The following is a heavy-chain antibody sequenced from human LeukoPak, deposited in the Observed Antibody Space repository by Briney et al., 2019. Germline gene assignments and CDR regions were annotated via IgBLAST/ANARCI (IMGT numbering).Heavy chain of an antibody. CDR3: TAVSLLRGYDVLTFYSYPNYFDF. CDR2: YDPEYGDT. D-gene: IGHD3-9*01. V-gene: IGHV1-24*01. CDR1: GYSFNDLS. J-gene: IGHJ4*02. Sequence: ASLNVSCKLSGYSFNDLSVHWVRQAPGKGLQWMGGYDPEYGDTIYAQKFQGRLTMTEDTSTATAFMEVSSLRSEDTAVYYCTAVSLLRGYDVLTFYSYPNYFDFWGQGTLVTVSS.